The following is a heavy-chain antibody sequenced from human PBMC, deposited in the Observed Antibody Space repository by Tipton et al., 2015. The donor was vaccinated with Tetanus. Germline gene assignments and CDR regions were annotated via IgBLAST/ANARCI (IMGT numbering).Heavy chain of an antibody. CDR2: INYSGSS. Sequence: LSCTVSGGSFTSDNSYWSWIRKPPGKGLEWIGYINYSGSSYYSPSLKSRVSISVDGSNNQFSLDLNSVTAAGTAVYYCARAHYDFWSSDSYYYGMDVWGQGTTVTVSS. D-gene: IGHD3-3*01. J-gene: IGHJ6*02. V-gene: IGHV4-30-2*01. CDR3: ARAHYDFWSSDSYYYGMDV. CDR1: GGSFTSDNSY.